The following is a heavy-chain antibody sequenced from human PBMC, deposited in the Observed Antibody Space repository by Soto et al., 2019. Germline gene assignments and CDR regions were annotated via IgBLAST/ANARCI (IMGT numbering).Heavy chain of an antibody. CDR1: GYTFTSYG. V-gene: IGHV1-18*04. D-gene: IGHD3-10*01. CDR2: ISAYNGNT. J-gene: IGHJ5*02. Sequence: QVQLVQSGAEVKKPGASVKVSCKASGYTFTSYGISWVRQAPGQGLEWMGWISAYNGNTDYAQKLQGRVTMTTDTSTSTAYMDMRSPRADDTAVYYCARDYYGSGSLNWFDPWGQGTLVTVSS. CDR3: ARDYYGSGSLNWFDP.